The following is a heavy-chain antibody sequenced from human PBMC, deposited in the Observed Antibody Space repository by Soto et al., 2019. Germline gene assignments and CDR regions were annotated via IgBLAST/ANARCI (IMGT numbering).Heavy chain of an antibody. J-gene: IGHJ4*02. CDR1: GYGFTNYW. D-gene: IGHD2-15*01. CDR2: IFPGDSDT. CDR3: ARRGGDFDY. Sequence: EVQLVQSGAEVKKPGESLKISCKASGYGFTNYWIGWVRQMPGKGLEWMGIIFPGDSDTRYNPSFQGQVTISADKSISTAYVQWSGLKASDSAMYYCARRGGDFDYWGQGTLVTVSS. V-gene: IGHV5-51*01.